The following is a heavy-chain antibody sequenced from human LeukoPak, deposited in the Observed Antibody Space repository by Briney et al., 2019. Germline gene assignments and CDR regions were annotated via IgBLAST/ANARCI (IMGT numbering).Heavy chain of an antibody. CDR2: ISGSGSST. D-gene: IGHD1-26*01. V-gene: IGHV3-23*01. CDR1: GFTFTNYA. Sequence: GGSLRLSCVASGFTFTNYAMSWVRQTPGKGLEWVSFISGSGSSTYYADSVWGRFTISRDNSKNALYLLMNNLRAEDTAIYYCATEWYTGTSLHYTYWGQGTLVTVSS. CDR3: ATEWYTGTSLHYTY. J-gene: IGHJ4*02.